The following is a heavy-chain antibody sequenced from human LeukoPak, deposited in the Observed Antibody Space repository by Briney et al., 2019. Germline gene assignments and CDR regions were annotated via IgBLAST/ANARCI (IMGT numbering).Heavy chain of an antibody. Sequence: PGGSLRLSCAASGFTFSSYAMSWVRQAPGKGLEWVSAISGSGGSTYYADSVKGRLTISRDNSKNTLYLQMNSLRAEDTAVYYCAKIDFGVVVPAAMIDPWGQGTLVTVSS. CDR3: AKIDFGVVVPAAMIDP. CDR1: GFTFSSYA. D-gene: IGHD2-2*01. V-gene: IGHV3-23*01. CDR2: ISGSGGST. J-gene: IGHJ5*02.